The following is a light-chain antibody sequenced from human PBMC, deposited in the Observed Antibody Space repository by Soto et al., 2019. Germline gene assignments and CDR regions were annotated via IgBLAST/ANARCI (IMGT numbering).Light chain of an antibody. CDR3: QHYHNWPPWT. CDR2: GAS. Sequence: EIVMTQSPATLSVSPGERATLSCRASQSISSNLAWYQQKRGQAPRLLIYGASTRATGIPTRFSGSGSGTEFTLTISSLQSEDFAVYYCQHYHNWPPWTFGQGTKVEIK. V-gene: IGKV3-15*01. CDR1: QSISSN. J-gene: IGKJ1*01.